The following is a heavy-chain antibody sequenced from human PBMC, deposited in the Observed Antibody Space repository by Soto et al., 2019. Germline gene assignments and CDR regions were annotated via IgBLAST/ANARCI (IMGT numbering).Heavy chain of an antibody. V-gene: IGHV2-5*02. CDR1: GFSLTTSGAG. Sequence: QITLKESGPTLVKPTQTLTLSCTFSGFSLTTSGAGVGWIRQPPGKALEWLALIYWDDDKRYSPSLKNRLTITKDTSRNQVVLTLIDLDRVDTATYYCAHKSLVPFGMDVWGQGTTVTVAS. CDR3: AHKSLVPFGMDV. J-gene: IGHJ6*02. D-gene: IGHD3-10*01. CDR2: IYWDDDK.